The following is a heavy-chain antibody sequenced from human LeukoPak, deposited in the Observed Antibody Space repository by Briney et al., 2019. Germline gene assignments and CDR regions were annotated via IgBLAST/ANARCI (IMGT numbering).Heavy chain of an antibody. Sequence: SETLSLTCSVSGYSISSGNYWGWIRQPPGKGLEWIGSIYHSGSTYYNPSLKSRVTISVDTSKNQFSLKLSSVTAADTAVYYCARDPQVIRGVISWFDPWGQGTLVTVSS. J-gene: IGHJ5*02. CDR1: GYSISSGNY. V-gene: IGHV4-38-2*02. CDR2: IYHSGST. CDR3: ARDPQVIRGVISWFDP. D-gene: IGHD3-10*01.